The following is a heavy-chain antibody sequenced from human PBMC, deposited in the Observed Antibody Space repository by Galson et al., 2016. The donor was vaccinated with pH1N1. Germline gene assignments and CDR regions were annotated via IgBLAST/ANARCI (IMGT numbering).Heavy chain of an antibody. CDR2: IVPVSGSA. CDR1: GGIFNNYA. V-gene: IGHV1-69*05. J-gene: IGHJ4*02. Sequence: SVKVSCKASGGIFNNYALNWVRQAPGQGFEWMGGIVPVSGSAKYAQKFQGRVTITTTHIELRSLRSDDTGVYYCVAPGIGSYPRFDFWGPGTLITVSS. CDR3: VAPGIGSYPRFDF. D-gene: IGHD1-26*01.